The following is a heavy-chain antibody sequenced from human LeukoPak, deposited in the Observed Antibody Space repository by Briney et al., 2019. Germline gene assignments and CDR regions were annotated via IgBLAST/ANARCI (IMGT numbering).Heavy chain of an antibody. CDR1: GFTFSSYA. CDR2: ISGSGGST. CDR3: AKAPHLQVLRGGMDV. Sequence: PGRSLTLSCAASGFTFSSYAMSWVRQAPGKGLEWVSAISGSGGSTYYADSVKGRFTIPRDNSKNTLYLQMKSLRAEDTAVYYCAKAPHLQVLRGGMDVWGQGTTVTVSS. D-gene: IGHD3-3*01. V-gene: IGHV3-23*01. J-gene: IGHJ6*02.